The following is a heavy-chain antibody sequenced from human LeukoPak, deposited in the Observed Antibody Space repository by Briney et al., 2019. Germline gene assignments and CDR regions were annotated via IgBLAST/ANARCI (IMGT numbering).Heavy chain of an antibody. J-gene: IGHJ3*02. D-gene: IGHD3-22*01. CDR3: ARDAHPYYYDSSGYEDAFDI. V-gene: IGHV4-39*07. CDR1: GGSISSSSYY. CDR2: IYYSGST. Sequence: SETLSLTCTVSGGSISSSSYYWGWIRQPPGKGLEWIGSIYYSGSTYYNPSLKSRVTISVDTSKNQFSLKLSSVTAADTAVYYCARDAHPYYYDSSGYEDAFDIWGQGTMVTVSS.